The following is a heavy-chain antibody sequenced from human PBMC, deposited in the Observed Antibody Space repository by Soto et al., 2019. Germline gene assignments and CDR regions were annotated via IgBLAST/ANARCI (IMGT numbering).Heavy chain of an antibody. Sequence: QVQLVESGGDIVQPGRSLRLSCAAYGLTFSTYGMQWVRQTPGKGLEWVALILSHGNTERYSYSVKCRFTISRDNSRNTLYLQMDSLRAEDTAVYYCANEFDGSSRYFDYLGQGTLVTVSS. V-gene: IGHV3-33*06. J-gene: IGHJ4*02. CDR2: ILSHGNTE. CDR3: ANEFDGSSRYFDY. D-gene: IGHD2-2*03. CDR1: GLTFSTYG.